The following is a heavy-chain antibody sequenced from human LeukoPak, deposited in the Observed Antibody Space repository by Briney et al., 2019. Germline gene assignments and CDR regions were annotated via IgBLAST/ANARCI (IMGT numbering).Heavy chain of an antibody. Sequence: ASVKVSCKDSGYTFTGYYMHWVRQAPGQGLEWVGRINPNSGGTNYAQKLQGRVTMTRDTSISTAYMELSRLRSDDTAVYYCARDTRYDYVWGSSYYFDYWGQGTLVTVSS. CDR3: ARDTRYDYVWGSSYYFDY. D-gene: IGHD3-16*01. CDR2: INPNSGGT. V-gene: IGHV1-2*06. J-gene: IGHJ4*02. CDR1: GYTFTGYY.